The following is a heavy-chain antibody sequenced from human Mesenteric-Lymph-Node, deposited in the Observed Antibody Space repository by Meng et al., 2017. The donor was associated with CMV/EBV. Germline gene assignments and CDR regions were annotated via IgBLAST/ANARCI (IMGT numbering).Heavy chain of an antibody. CDR2: ISYSRST. CDR1: AVCIGVDCFI. CDR3: ARALSDCFDS. J-gene: IGHJ5*01. D-gene: IGHD3-3*02. Sequence: RSFSAVCIGVDCFIWGQFRQPPVKVLHWIPYISYSRSTHYNPPLNSLMTISMDTSNNQFSLKLTTVTAADAAVYSCARALSDCFDSWGQGTLVTVSS. V-gene: IGHV4-30-4*08.